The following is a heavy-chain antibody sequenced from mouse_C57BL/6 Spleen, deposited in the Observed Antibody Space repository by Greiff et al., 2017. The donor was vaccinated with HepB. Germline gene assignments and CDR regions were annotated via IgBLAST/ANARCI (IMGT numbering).Heavy chain of an antibody. V-gene: IGHV1-20*01. CDR3: ARERGTTVVEYDFDY. Sequence: EVQLQQSGPELVKPGDSVKISCKASGYSFTGYFMNWVMQSHGKSLEWIGRINPYNGDTFYNQKFKGKATLTVDKSSSTAHMELRSLTSEDSAVYYCARERGTTVVEYDFDYWGQGTTLTVSS. CDR1: GYSFTGYF. D-gene: IGHD1-1*01. CDR2: INPYNGDT. J-gene: IGHJ2*01.